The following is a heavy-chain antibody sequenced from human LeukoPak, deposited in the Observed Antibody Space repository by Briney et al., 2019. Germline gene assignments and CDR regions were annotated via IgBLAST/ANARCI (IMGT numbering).Heavy chain of an antibody. CDR1: GGSFSGYY. D-gene: IGHD5-12*01. J-gene: IGHJ4*02. CDR2: INHSGST. V-gene: IGHV4-34*01. Sequence: PETLSLTCVVYGGSFSGYYWSWIRQPPARGVEWIGEINHSGSTNYNPSLKSRVTISVDTSKNQFSLKLSSVTAADTAVYYCARRVILATTSPYYFDYWGQGTLVTVSS. CDR3: ARRVILATTSPYYFDY.